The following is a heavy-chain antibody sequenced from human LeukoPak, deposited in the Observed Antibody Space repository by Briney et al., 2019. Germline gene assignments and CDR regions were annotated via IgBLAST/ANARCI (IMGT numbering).Heavy chain of an antibody. CDR1: GGSFSGYY. D-gene: IGHD3-22*01. CDR3: ARGPTYYYDSSGYSFFFQH. V-gene: IGHV4-34*01. Sequence: SETLSLTCAVYGGSFSGYYWSWIHQPPGKGLEWIGEINHSGSTNYNPSLKSRVTISVDTSKNQFSLKLSSVTAADTAVYYCARGPTYYYDSSGYSFFFQHWGQGTLVTVSS. CDR2: INHSGST. J-gene: IGHJ1*01.